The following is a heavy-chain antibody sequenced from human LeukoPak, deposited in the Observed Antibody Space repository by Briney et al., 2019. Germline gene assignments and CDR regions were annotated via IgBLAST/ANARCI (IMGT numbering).Heavy chain of an antibody. CDR1: GGSISSYY. Sequence: PSETLSLTCTVSGGSISSYYWSWIRQPPGKGLEWIGYIYYSGSTYYNPSLKSRVTISVDTSKNQFSLKLSSVTAADTAVYYCASTYYDFWSGYFYWGQGTLVTVSS. J-gene: IGHJ4*02. CDR2: IYYSGST. CDR3: ASTYYDFWSGYFY. V-gene: IGHV4-59*08. D-gene: IGHD3-3*01.